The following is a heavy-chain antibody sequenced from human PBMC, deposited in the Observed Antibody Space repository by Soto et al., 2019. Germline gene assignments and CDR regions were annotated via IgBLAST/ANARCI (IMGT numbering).Heavy chain of an antibody. CDR2: IYYSGST. V-gene: IGHV4-30-4*01. CDR3: ARGRPYYDILTGYLPPIDH. Sequence: QVQLQESGPGLVKPSQTLSLTCTVSGGSISSGDYYWSWIRQPPGKGLEWIGYIYYSGSTYYNPSLKSRVTISVDTSKNQFSLKLSSVTAADTAVYYCARGRPYYDILTGYLPPIDHWGQGTLVTVSS. D-gene: IGHD3-9*01. CDR1: GGSISSGDYY. J-gene: IGHJ4*02.